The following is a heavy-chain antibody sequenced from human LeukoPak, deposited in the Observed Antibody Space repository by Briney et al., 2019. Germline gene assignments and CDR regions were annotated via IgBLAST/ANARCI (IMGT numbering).Heavy chain of an antibody. J-gene: IGHJ4*02. CDR3: ARVYYDSSGYPSYYFDY. V-gene: IGHV5-51*01. CDR1: GYSFTSYW. D-gene: IGHD3-22*01. Sequence: GESLKISCKGSGYSFTSYWIGWVGQMPGKGLEWMGIIYPGDSDTRYSPSFQGQVTISADKSISTAYLQWSSLKASDTAMYYCARVYYDSSGYPSYYFDYWGQGTLVTVSS. CDR2: IYPGDSDT.